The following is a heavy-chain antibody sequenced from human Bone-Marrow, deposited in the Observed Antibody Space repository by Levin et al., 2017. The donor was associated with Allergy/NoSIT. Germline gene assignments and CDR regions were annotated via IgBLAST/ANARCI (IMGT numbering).Heavy chain of an antibody. CDR2: TYYRSKWSN. CDR3: VRGAKSGFDY. CDR1: GDSVSTSSVA. J-gene: IGHJ4*02. V-gene: IGHV6-1*01. D-gene: IGHD1-26*01. Sequence: ASETLSLTCAISGDSVSTSSVAWNWIRQSPSRGLEWLGRTYYRSKWSNDYAVSVKSRITINPDTSRNQFSLQLNSVTPEDTAVYYCVRGAKSGFDYWDQGTLVTVSS.